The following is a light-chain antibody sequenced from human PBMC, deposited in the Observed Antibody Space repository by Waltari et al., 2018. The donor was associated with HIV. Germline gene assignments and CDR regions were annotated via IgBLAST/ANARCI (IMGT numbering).Light chain of an antibody. J-gene: IGLJ3*02. Sequence: QSVLTQPPSASGTPGQRVTISCSGSSSNIGSNYVYWYQQLPGTTPKLLIYRNNQRPSGLPDRFSGSKSGTSASLAISGLRSEDEADYYCAAWDDSLSGGVFGGGTKLTVL. CDR1: SSNIGSNY. CDR2: RNN. V-gene: IGLV1-47*01. CDR3: AAWDDSLSGGV.